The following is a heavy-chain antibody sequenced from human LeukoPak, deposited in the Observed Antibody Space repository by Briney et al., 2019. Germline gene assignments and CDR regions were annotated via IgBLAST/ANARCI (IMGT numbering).Heavy chain of an antibody. Sequence: PGGSLRLSCAASGFTFSSYSMNWVRQAPGKGLEWVSSISSSSSYIYYADSVKGRFTISRDNAKNSLYLQMNSLRAEDTAVYYCARLGRWGSSSGGYFDYWGQGTLVTVSS. CDR3: ARLGRWGSSSGGYFDY. V-gene: IGHV3-21*01. CDR2: ISSSSSYI. D-gene: IGHD6-6*01. J-gene: IGHJ4*02. CDR1: GFTFSSYS.